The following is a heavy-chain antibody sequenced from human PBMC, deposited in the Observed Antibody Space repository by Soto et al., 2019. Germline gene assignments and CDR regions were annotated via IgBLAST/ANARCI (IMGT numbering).Heavy chain of an antibody. J-gene: IGHJ3*02. V-gene: IGHV3-21*01. CDR1: DSTFRSYS. D-gene: IGHD2-2*02. Sequence: EVQLVESGGGLVKPGESLRLSSVASDSTFRSYSMNWVRLAPGRGLEWVSIISSGSSVIFYADSMKGRFTISRDNAKNSLYLQMNSLRAEDTAVYYCARGGRGYTKDDTFDIWGQGTMVTVSS. CDR3: ARGGRGYTKDDTFDI. CDR2: ISSGSSVI.